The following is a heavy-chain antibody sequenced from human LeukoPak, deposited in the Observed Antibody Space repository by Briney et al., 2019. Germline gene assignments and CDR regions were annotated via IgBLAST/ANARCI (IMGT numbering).Heavy chain of an antibody. D-gene: IGHD5-24*01. V-gene: IGHV3-30-3*01. CDR3: ARDHNFKIDY. CDR1: GFSFSSYA. CDR2: ISYDGSNK. Sequence: TGGSLRLSCAASGFSFSSYAMHWVRQAPGKGLEWVAVISYDGSNKYYADSVKGRFTISRDNAKNTLYLQMNSLRAEDTAVYYCARDHNFKIDYWGQGTLVTVSS. J-gene: IGHJ4*02.